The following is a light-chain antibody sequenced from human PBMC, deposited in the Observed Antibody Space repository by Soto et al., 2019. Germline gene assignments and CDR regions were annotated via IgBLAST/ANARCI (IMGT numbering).Light chain of an antibody. Sequence: VLTQSPATLSLSPGDRATLSCRASQSVGVYLTWYQQRPGQAPRLLIYDASHRATGIPARFRGSGSGTDFTLTVSDLEPEDFAVYYCQQRSNYQATFGQGTRLEIK. CDR2: DAS. CDR3: QQRSNYQAT. CDR1: QSVGVY. J-gene: IGKJ2*01. V-gene: IGKV3-11*01.